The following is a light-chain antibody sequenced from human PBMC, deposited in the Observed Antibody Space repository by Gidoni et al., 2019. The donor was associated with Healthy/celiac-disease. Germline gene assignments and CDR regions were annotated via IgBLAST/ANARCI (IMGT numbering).Light chain of an antibody. CDR1: QGISSY. J-gene: IGKJ1*01. Sequence: IQLTQSPSSLSASVGDRVTITCRASQGISSYLNWYQQKPGKAPKLLIYAASSLQCGVPSRFSGSGSGTDFTLTISSLQPEDFATYYCQQSYSTPRTFGQGTKVEIK. CDR3: QQSYSTPRT. V-gene: IGKV1-39*01. CDR2: AAS.